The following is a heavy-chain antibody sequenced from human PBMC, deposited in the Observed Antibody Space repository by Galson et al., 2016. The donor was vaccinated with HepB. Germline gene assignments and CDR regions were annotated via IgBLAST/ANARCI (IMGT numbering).Heavy chain of an antibody. V-gene: IGHV3-23*01. Sequence: SLRLSCAASGFTFSSYAMTWVRQAPGKGLEWVSGISGGGDSLTDADSVKGRFTISRDNSKNTLYLHMNSLRADDTAVYYCARRGDNHRNKDYIDYWGQGTLVTVSS. CDR2: ISGGGDSL. CDR1: GFTFSSYA. D-gene: IGHD3-16*01. CDR3: ARRGDNHRNKDYIDY. J-gene: IGHJ4*02.